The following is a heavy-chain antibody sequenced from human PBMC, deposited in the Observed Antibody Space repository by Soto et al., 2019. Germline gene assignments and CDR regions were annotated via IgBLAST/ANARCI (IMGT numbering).Heavy chain of an antibody. J-gene: IGHJ4*02. V-gene: IGHV3-7*01. CDR1: GFTFRSYW. CDR2: IKQDGSEK. CDR3: ASGILYYDILNPPDY. Sequence: GGSLRLSCAASGFTFRSYWMSWVRQAPGKGLEWVANIKQDGSEKYYVDSVKGRFTISRDNAKNSLYLQMNSLRAEDTAVYYCASGILYYDILNPPDYWGQGTLVNVSS. D-gene: IGHD3-9*01.